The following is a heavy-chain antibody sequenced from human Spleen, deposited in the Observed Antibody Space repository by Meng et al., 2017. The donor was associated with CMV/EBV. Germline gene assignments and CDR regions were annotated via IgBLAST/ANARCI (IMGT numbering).Heavy chain of an antibody. CDR1: GYTFTGYY. V-gene: IGHV1-2*02. Sequence: ASVKVSCKASGYTFTGYYMHWVRQAPGQGLEWMGWINPNSGGTNYAQKFQGRVTMTRDTSISTAYMELSRLRSDDTAVYYCARAGGYYSSTSCYLFRYWGQGTLVTVSS. D-gene: IGHD2-2*01. CDR2: INPNSGGT. CDR3: ARAGGYYSSTSCYLFRY. J-gene: IGHJ4*02.